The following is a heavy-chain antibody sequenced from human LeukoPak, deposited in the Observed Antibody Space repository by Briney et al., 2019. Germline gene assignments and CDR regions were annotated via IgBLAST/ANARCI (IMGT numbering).Heavy chain of an antibody. CDR3: AKAVLMVYAMGEDYFDY. D-gene: IGHD2-8*01. J-gene: IGHJ4*02. CDR1: GFTVSSNY. Sequence: PGGSLRLSCAASGFTVSSNYMSWVRQAPGKGLEWVSVIYSGGSTYYADSVKGRFTISRDNSKNTLYLQMNRLRAEDTAVYYCAKAVLMVYAMGEDYFDYWGQGTLVTVSS. V-gene: IGHV3-53*01. CDR2: IYSGGST.